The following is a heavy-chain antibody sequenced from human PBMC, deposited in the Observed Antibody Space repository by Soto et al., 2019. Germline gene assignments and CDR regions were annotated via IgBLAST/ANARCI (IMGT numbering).Heavy chain of an antibody. CDR1: GFSLSSYW. CDR2: MNQEGSES. J-gene: IGHJ4*02. Sequence: EVQLVESGGGLVQPGGSLRLSCAASGFSLSSYWMSWVRQAPGKGLEWVANMNQEGSESDYVGSVKGRFTFTRDNAKNSLYLQTNSLRAEDTAVYYCARLSTSAGRRDLACWGQGTLVTVSS. V-gene: IGHV3-7*01. CDR3: ARLSTSAGRRDLAC.